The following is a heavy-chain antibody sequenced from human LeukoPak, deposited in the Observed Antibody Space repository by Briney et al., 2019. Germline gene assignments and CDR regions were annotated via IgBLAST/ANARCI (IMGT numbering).Heavy chain of an antibody. V-gene: IGHV4-34*01. Sequence: PSETLSLTCAVYGGSFSGYYWGWIRQPPGKGLEWIGEINHSGSTNYNPSLKSRVTISVDTSNNQFSLKPSSVTAADTAVYYCASRGYSGYAPLYSYGMDVWGQGTTVTVSS. CDR2: INHSGST. D-gene: IGHD5-12*01. J-gene: IGHJ6*02. CDR3: ASRGYSGYAPLYSYGMDV. CDR1: GGSFSGYY.